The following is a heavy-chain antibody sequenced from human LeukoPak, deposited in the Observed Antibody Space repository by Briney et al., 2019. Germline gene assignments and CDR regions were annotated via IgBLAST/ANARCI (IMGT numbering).Heavy chain of an antibody. Sequence: ASVKVSCKASGYTFTNYAMHWVRQAPGQRLEWMGWINAGNGNTKYSQKFQGRVTITRDTSASTAYMELGSLRSDDTAVYYCAITSSGRSGGAFDIWGQGTMVTVSS. CDR3: AITSSGRSGGAFDI. CDR2: INAGNGNT. CDR1: GYTFTNYA. V-gene: IGHV1-3*01. J-gene: IGHJ3*02. D-gene: IGHD6-19*01.